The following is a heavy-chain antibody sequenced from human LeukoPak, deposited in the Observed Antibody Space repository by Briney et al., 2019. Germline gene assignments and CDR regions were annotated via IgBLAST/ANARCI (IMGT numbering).Heavy chain of an antibody. Sequence: ASVKVSRKASGGTFSSYAICWVRQAPGQGLEWMRRIIPILGIATYAQKFQGRVTITADKSTSTAYMELSRLRSEDTAVYYCARSVLGPVLQDFDYWGRGTLVTVSS. CDR2: IIPILGIA. D-gene: IGHD3-3*02. CDR3: ARSVLGPVLQDFDY. J-gene: IGHJ4*02. CDR1: GGTFSSYA. V-gene: IGHV1-69*04.